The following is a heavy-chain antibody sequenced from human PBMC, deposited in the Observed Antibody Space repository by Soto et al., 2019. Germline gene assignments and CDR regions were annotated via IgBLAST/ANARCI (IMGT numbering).Heavy chain of an antibody. CDR2: ISWHSGSI. Sequence: EVQLVESGGGLVQPGRSLRLSCAASGFTFDDYAMHWVRQAPGKGLEWVSGISWHSGSIGYADSVKGRFTISRDNAKNSLYLQMNSLRAEDTALYYCAKDAPQSGPVFGGYYYYYMDVWGKGTTVTVSS. CDR3: AKDAPQSGPVFGGYYYYYMDV. D-gene: IGHD3-16*01. J-gene: IGHJ6*03. CDR1: GFTFDDYA. V-gene: IGHV3-9*01.